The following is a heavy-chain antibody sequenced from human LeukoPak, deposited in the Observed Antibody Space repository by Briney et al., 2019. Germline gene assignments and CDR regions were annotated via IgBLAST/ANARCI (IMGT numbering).Heavy chain of an antibody. CDR2: IYYSGST. Sequence: PSETLSLTCTVSGGSISSSSYYWGWIRQPPGKGLEWIGSIYYSGSTYYNPSLKSRVTISVDTSKNQFSLKLSSVTAADTAVYYCARGQRQQLVNDAFDIWGQGTMVTVSS. CDR1: GGSISSSSYY. J-gene: IGHJ3*02. D-gene: IGHD6-13*01. V-gene: IGHV4-39*07. CDR3: ARGQRQQLVNDAFDI.